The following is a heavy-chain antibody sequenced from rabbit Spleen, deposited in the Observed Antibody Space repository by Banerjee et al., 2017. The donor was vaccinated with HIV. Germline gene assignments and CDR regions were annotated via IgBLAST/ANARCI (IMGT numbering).Heavy chain of an antibody. D-gene: IGHD4-2*01. V-gene: IGHV1S45*01. CDR2: IYVGNTDTI. Sequence: QEQLEESGGDLVKPEGSLTLTCTASGFSFNNDYWICWVRQAPGKGLELITCIYVGNTDTIHYASWAKGRFTISKTSSTTVTLQMTSLTVADTATYFCARDAAGREDFNLWGQGTLVTVS. CDR1: GFSFNNDYW. J-gene: IGHJ4*01. CDR3: ARDAAGREDFNL.